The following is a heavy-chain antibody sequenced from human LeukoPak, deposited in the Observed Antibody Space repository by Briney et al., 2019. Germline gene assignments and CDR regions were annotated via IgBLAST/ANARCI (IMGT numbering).Heavy chain of an antibody. J-gene: IGHJ3*02. CDR3: AKDIVVVTSGSNAFDI. CDR2: ISSSSSYI. V-gene: IGHV3-21*04. Sequence: GGSLRLSCAASGFTFSSYSMNWVRQAPGKGLEWVSSISSSSSYIYYADSVKGRFTISRDNAKNSLYLQMNSLRAEDTAVYYCAKDIVVVTSGSNAFDIWGQGTMVTVSS. D-gene: IGHD2-21*02. CDR1: GFTFSSYS.